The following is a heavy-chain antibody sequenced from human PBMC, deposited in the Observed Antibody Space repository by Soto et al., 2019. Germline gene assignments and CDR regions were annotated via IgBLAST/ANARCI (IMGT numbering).Heavy chain of an antibody. Sequence: GGSLRLSCAASGFIFSDHWMSCVRQAPGKGLEGVANIKRDGSEKYYVDSVKGRFTISRDNAKNSVYLQMISLRAEDTAVYYCARCVYSAMTTPYYLDSWGQGTQVTVSS. CDR3: ARCVYSAMTTPYYLDS. D-gene: IGHD4-17*01. J-gene: IGHJ4*01. CDR2: IKRDGSEK. CDR1: GFIFSDHW. V-gene: IGHV3-7*01.